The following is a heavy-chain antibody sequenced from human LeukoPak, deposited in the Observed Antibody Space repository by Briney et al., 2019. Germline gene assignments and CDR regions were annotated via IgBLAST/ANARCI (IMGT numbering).Heavy chain of an antibody. CDR2: INSDGSST. CDR1: GFTFSSYW. V-gene: IGHV3-74*01. J-gene: IGHJ3*02. CDR3: ARILYGGAFDI. D-gene: IGHD2-15*01. Sequence: GGSLRLSRAASGFTFSSYWMHWVRQAPGKGLVWVSRINSDGSSTSYADSVKGRFTISRDNAKNTLYLQMNSLRAEDTAVYYCARILYGGAFDIWGQGTMVTVSS.